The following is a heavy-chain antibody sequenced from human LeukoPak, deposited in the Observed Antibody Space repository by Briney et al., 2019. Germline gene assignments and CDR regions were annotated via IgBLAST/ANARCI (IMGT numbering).Heavy chain of an antibody. CDR3: AKNGDRGAYCSGGTCYPYYYYYMDV. D-gene: IGHD2-15*01. CDR1: GLTFSNYG. J-gene: IGHJ6*03. Sequence: GGSLRLSCVASGLTFSNYGISWVRQAPGKGLEWVSAISSTGGTTYYADSVKGHFTISRDNSKNTVYLQMNSLGAEDTAVYYCAKNGDRGAYCSGGTCYPYYYYYMDVWGKGTTVTISS. V-gene: IGHV3-23*01. CDR2: ISSTGGTT.